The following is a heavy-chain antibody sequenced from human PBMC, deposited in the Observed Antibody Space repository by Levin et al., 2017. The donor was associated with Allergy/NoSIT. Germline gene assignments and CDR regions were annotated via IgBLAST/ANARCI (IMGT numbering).Heavy chain of an antibody. CDR1: GGSISSGGYS. V-gene: IGHV4-30-2*01. J-gene: IGHJ3*02. D-gene: IGHD3-10*01. CDR2: IYHSGST. Sequence: PSETLSLTCAVSGGSISSGGYSWSWIRQPPGKGLEWIGYIYHSGSTYYNPSLKSRVTISVDRSKNQFSLKLSSVTAADTAVYYCAREGRGSGSYYRDDAFDIWGQGTMVTVSS. CDR3: AREGRGSGSYYRDDAFDI.